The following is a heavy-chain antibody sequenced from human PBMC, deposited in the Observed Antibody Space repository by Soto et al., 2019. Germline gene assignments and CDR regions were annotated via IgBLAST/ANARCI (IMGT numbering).Heavy chain of an antibody. CDR2: INAGNGNT. V-gene: IGHV1-3*01. Sequence: QVQLVQSGAEVKKPGASVKVSCKASGYTFTSYAMHWVRQAPGQRLEWMGWINAGNGNTKYSQKFQGRVTITRDTSASTAYMELSSLRSEDTAVYYCARGVVSSWSDAFDIWGQETMVTVSS. CDR3: ARGVVSSWSDAFDI. CDR1: GYTFTSYA. J-gene: IGHJ3*02. D-gene: IGHD6-13*01.